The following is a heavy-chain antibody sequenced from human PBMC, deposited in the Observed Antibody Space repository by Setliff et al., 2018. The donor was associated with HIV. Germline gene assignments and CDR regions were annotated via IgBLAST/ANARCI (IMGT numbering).Heavy chain of an antibody. D-gene: IGHD3-3*01. J-gene: IGHJ4*02. CDR3: AKDRGHNFWSGYSDY. V-gene: IGHV4-38-2*02. Sequence: SETLSLTCAVSGYSISSGYYWGWIRQSPGKGLEWIGNIHHSGTTYYNPSLKSRVSISIDTSKSQFSLKLTSVTAADTAVYYCAKDRGHNFWSGYSDYWGQGTLVTVSS. CDR1: GYSISSGYY. CDR2: IHHSGTT.